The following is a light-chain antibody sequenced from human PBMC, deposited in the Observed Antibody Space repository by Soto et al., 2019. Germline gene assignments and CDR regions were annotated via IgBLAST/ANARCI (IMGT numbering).Light chain of an antibody. V-gene: IGLV3-21*04. CDR1: NIGSKS. CDR2: YDS. J-gene: IGLJ2*01. CDR3: QVWDSSSDPHVV. Sequence: SYELTQPPSVSVAPGKTARITCRGNNIGSKSGHWYQQKPGQAPVLVIYYDSDRPSGIPERFSGSNSGNTATLTISRVEAGDEADYYCQVWDSSSDPHVVFGGGTQLTVL.